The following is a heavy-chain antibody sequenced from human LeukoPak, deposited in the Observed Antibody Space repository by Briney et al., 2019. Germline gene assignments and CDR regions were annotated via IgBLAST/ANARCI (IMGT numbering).Heavy chain of an antibody. CDR2: IYPADSDT. D-gene: IGHD2-21*01. CDR1: GYRFASYW. V-gene: IGHV5-51*01. CDR3: ALAVIASAFDFDI. J-gene: IGHJ3*02. Sequence: GESLKISCKCSGYRFASYWIGWVRQLPGKGLEWMGIIYPADSDTRYSPSFQGQVTISADKSIGTAYLQWSSLKASDTAIYYCALAVIASAFDFDIWGQGTMVTVSS.